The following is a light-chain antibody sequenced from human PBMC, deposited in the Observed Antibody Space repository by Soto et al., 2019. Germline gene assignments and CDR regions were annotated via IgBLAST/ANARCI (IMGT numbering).Light chain of an antibody. J-gene: IGKJ1*01. CDR1: QSISSS. Sequence: DIQMTQSPSSLSASVGDGVTITCRASQSISSSLIWYQQKPGKAPKFLIYAASSLQSGVPSRFSGSGSGTDFTLTISSLQPEDFATYYCQQNYSTPRTFGQGTKVDIK. CDR2: AAS. V-gene: IGKV1-39*01. CDR3: QQNYSTPRT.